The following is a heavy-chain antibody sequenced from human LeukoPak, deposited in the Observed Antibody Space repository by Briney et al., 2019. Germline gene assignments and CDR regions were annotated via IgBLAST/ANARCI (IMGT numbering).Heavy chain of an antibody. V-gene: IGHV1-18*01. D-gene: IGHD3-10*01. CDR2: ISAYNGNT. Sequence: ASVKVSCKASGYTFTSYGISWVRQAPGQGLEWMGWISAYNGNTNYAQKLQGRVTMTTDTSTSTAYMELRSLRSDDTAVYYCARGNGYYYGSGSYYNSYQYNWFDPWGQGTLVTVSS. CDR3: ARGNGYYYGSGSYYNSYQYNWFDP. CDR1: GYTFTSYG. J-gene: IGHJ5*02.